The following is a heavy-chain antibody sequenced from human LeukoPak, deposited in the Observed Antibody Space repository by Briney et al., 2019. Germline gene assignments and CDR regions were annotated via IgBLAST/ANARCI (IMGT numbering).Heavy chain of an antibody. V-gene: IGHV1-46*01. J-gene: IGHJ6*02. Sequence: ASVKVSCKASGYTFTSYYMHWVRQAPGQGLEWMGIINPGGGSTSYAQKFQGRVTMTRDTSTSTVYMELSSLRSEDTAVYYCARDSDCSSTSCYKRQGGMDVWGQGTTVTVSS. CDR2: INPGGGST. D-gene: IGHD2-2*02. CDR3: ARDSDCSSTSCYKRQGGMDV. CDR1: GYTFTSYY.